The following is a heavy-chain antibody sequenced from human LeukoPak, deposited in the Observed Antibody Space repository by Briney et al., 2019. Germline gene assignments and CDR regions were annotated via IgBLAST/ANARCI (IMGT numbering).Heavy chain of an antibody. Sequence: PGGSLRLSCAASGFTFSSYSVNWVRQAPGKGLEWVSSISSSSSYIYYADSVKGRFTISRDNAKNSLYLQMNSLRAEDTAVYYCARDSSGWDYMDVWGKGTTVTVSS. CDR3: ARDSSGWDYMDV. CDR2: ISSSSSYI. D-gene: IGHD6-19*01. J-gene: IGHJ6*03. V-gene: IGHV3-21*01. CDR1: GFTFSSYS.